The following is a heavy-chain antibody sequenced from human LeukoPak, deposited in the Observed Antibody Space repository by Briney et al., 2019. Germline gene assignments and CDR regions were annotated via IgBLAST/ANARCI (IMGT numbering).Heavy chain of an antibody. D-gene: IGHD3-16*01. J-gene: IGHJ4*02. Sequence: PGGSLRLSCAASGFTFSSYGMHWVRQAPGKGLEWVAFIRYDGTNKYYADSVKGRFTISRDNSKNTLYLQMNSLRAEDTAVYYCAKDRSTFYYFYYWGQGALVTVSS. CDR1: GFTFSSYG. CDR3: AKDRSTFYYFYY. V-gene: IGHV3-30*02. CDR2: IRYDGTNK.